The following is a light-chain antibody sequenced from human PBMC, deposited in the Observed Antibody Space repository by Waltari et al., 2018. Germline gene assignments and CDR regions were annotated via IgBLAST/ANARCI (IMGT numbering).Light chain of an antibody. CDR3: QQYYTTPYT. Sequence: DIVMTQSPDSLAVSLGETATIHCRSSQNVLFSSNNKNYLAWYQQKPGQPPKLLIYRASTRESGVPDRFSGSGSGTDFTLTISSLQAEDVAIYYCQQYYTTPYTFGQGTKLEIK. J-gene: IGKJ2*01. CDR2: RAS. CDR1: QNVLFSSNNKNY. V-gene: IGKV4-1*01.